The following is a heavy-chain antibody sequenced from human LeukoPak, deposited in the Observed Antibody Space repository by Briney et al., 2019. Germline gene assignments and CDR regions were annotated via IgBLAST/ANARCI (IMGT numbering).Heavy chain of an antibody. V-gene: IGHV4-34*01. J-gene: IGHJ4*02. CDR2: INHSGST. D-gene: IGHD3-10*01. CDR3: ARTGGSGSYYNVLDY. Sequence: SETLSLTCAVYGGSFSGYYWSWIRQPPGKGLEWIGEINHSGSTNYNPSLKSRVTISVDTSKNQFSLKLSSVTAADTAVYYCARTGGSGSYYNVLDYWGQGTLVTVSS. CDR1: GGSFSGYY.